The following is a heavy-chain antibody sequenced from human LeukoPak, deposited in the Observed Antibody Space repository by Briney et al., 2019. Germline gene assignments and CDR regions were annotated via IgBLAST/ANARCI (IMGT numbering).Heavy chain of an antibody. CDR2: ISGSGAAT. D-gene: IGHD6-6*01. CDR3: AKAEKWSSSSSGYFDY. J-gene: IGHJ4*02. V-gene: IGHV3-23*01. Sequence: GGSLRLTCAASGFTFSDYAMTWVRQAPGKGLEWVSAISGSGAATYYADSVKGRFTISRDNSKNTLYLHMNSLRAEDTAVYYCAKAEKWSSSSSGYFDYWGQGTLVTVSS. CDR1: GFTFSDYA.